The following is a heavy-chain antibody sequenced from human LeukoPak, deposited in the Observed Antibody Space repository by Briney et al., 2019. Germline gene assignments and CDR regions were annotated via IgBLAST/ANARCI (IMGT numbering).Heavy chain of an antibody. Sequence: GGSLRLSCAASGFTFSSYAMHWVRQAPGKGLEWVAVISYDGSNKYYADSVKGRFTISRDNSKNTLYLQMNSLRAEDTAVYYCAKEGIGYCSSTSCLRNLDYWGQGTLVTVSS. CDR3: AKEGIGYCSSTSCLRNLDY. CDR2: ISYDGSNK. D-gene: IGHD2-2*01. CDR1: GFTFSSYA. V-gene: IGHV3-30-3*02. J-gene: IGHJ4*02.